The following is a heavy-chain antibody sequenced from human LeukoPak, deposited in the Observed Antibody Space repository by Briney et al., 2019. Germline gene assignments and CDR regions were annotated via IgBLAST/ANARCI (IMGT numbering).Heavy chain of an antibody. CDR2: ISTSGVST. D-gene: IGHD1-26*01. CDR3: AKNTSGTYLDY. Sequence: GGSLRLSCAASGFTFSSLAMRWVRQAPGQGREWVLSISTSGVSTNYADSVKGRFTIARDNSKSMVYLQMNSLRPEDTAVYYCAKNTSGTYLDYWGQGILVTVSS. CDR1: GFTFSSLA. J-gene: IGHJ4*02. V-gene: IGHV3-23*01.